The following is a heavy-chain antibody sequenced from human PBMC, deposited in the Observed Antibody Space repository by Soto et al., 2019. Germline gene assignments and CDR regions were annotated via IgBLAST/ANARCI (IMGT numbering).Heavy chain of an antibody. CDR2: ISSSSGTI. CDR1: GLTFSNFG. CDR3: ARDFSLARGLDV. Sequence: EGPLVESGGGLVQPGGYLSLSCAVSGLTFSNFGMVWVRQAPGKGLEWLSYISSSSGTIYYADSVKGRFTVSRDNARDLRFLQLSRLSDEDTAGEYCARDFSLARGLDVWGQGTTVTVSS. J-gene: IGHJ6*02. V-gene: IGHV3-48*02.